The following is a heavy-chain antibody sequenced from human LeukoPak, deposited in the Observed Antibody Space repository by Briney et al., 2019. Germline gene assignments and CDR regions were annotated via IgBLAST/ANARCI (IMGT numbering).Heavy chain of an antibody. Sequence: SETLSLTCAVYGGSFSGYYWSWIRQPPGKGLEWIGEINHSGSTNYNPSLKSRVTISVDTSKNQFSLKLSSVTAADTAVYYCARVAANWFDPWGQGTLVTVSS. D-gene: IGHD6-13*01. J-gene: IGHJ5*02. V-gene: IGHV4-34*01. CDR1: GGSFSGYY. CDR3: ARVAANWFDP. CDR2: INHSGST.